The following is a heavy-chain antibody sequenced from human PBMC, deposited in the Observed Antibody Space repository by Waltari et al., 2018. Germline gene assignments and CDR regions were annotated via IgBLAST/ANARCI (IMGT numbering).Heavy chain of an antibody. J-gene: IGHJ5*02. CDR3: ARPLEDCGGGSCYYDRWFDP. D-gene: IGHD2-15*01. Sequence: QVQLVQSGTEVKKPGASVPVSCKASGYTFTSYLIHCLRQAPGQSLEWMGRINPGKGNTQYSQKFQDRVTITRDTSASTAYVELSSLTSEDTAIYYCARPLEDCGGGSCYYDRWFDPWGQGTLVTVSS. V-gene: IGHV1-3*01. CDR2: INPGKGNT. CDR1: GYTFTSYL.